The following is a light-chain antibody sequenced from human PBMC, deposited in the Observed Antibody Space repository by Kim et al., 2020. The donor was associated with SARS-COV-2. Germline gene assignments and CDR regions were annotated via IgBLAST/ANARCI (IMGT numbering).Light chain of an antibody. CDR2: EVN. J-gene: IGLJ2*01. CDR1: SSDLSGYNY. V-gene: IGLV2-8*01. CDR3: SSYAGSNNWV. Sequence: GQSVTNSCPGSSSDLSGYNYVSWYQQHPGKAPKLMIYEVNKRPSGVPDRFSGSKSGNTASLTVSGLQADDEADYYCSSYAGSNNWVFGGGTQLTVL.